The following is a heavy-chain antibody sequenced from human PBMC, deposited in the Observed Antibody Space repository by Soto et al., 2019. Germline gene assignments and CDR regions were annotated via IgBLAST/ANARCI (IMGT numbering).Heavy chain of an antibody. V-gene: IGHV3-73*02. J-gene: IGHJ4*02. D-gene: IGHD6-19*01. CDR3: TRLAVGGTDS. Sequence: EVQLVESGGGLVQPGGSLKLSCAASGFTFSGSAMHWVRQASGKGLEWVGRIRSKVNRYATAYAASVKGRFTISRDDSKNTAFLQMNSLKTEDTAVYYCTRLAVGGTDSWGQGTLVTVSS. CDR2: IRSKVNRYAT. CDR1: GFTFSGSA.